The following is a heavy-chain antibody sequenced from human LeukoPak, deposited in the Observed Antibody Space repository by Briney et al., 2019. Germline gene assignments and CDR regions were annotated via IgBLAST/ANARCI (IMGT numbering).Heavy chain of an antibody. J-gene: IGHJ6*03. CDR1: GGSISDGSSS. CDR2: IYASGST. V-gene: IGHV4-61*02. CDR3: ARHRMTTGMDV. D-gene: IGHD4-17*01. Sequence: PSETLSLTCTVSGGSISDGSSSWSWIRQPAGKGLEWIGRIYASGSTNYNPSLKSRVTISVDTSKNQFSLKLSSVTAADTAVYYCARHRMTTGMDVWGKGTTVTISS.